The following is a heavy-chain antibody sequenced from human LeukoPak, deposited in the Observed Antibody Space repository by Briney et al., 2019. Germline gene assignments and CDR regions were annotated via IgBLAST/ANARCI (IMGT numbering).Heavy chain of an antibody. D-gene: IGHD3-3*01. Sequence: ASVKVSCKAYGYTFTAYYIHWVRQAPGHVLEWMGWINPRNGDTKYEQMFQGRITMTRVTSIRATYMELNSLISDDTAVYYCALWRGNVDFWSGPFDDWGQGTLVTVSS. V-gene: IGHV1-2*02. CDR3: ALWRGNVDFWSGPFDD. J-gene: IGHJ4*02. CDR1: GYTFTAYY. CDR2: INPRNGDT.